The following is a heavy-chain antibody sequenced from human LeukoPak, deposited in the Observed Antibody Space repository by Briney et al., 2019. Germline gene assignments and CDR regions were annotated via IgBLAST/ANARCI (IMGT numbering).Heavy chain of an antibody. Sequence: PRRSLRLSCGASGFTFSTYGMHWVRQAPGKGLEWVAVIWHDGSNKYYADSVKGRFTISRDISKNTLYLQMNSLRAEDTGVYYCARAVGPYDYWGQGTLVTVS. V-gene: IGHV3-33*01. CDR3: ARAVGPYDY. D-gene: IGHD3-10*01. J-gene: IGHJ4*02. CDR2: IWHDGSNK. CDR1: GFTFSTYG.